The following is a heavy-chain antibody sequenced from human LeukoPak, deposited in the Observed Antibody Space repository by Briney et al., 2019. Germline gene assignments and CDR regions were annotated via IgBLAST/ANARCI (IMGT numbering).Heavy chain of an antibody. J-gene: IGHJ4*02. CDR1: GFTFSNYA. CDR2: ISDSGGST. D-gene: IGHD1-1*01. V-gene: IGHV3-23*01. Sequence: GGSLRLSCAASGFTFSNYAMSWVRQAPGKGLEWVSAISDSGGSTYYTDSVKGRFTISRDNSKNTLYLQMNNLRAEDTALYYCAKERIQLWPTYFGYWGQGTLVTVSS. CDR3: AKERIQLWPTYFGY.